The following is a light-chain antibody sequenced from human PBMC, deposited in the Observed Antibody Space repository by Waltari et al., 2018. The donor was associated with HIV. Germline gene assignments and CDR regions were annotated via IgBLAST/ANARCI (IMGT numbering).Light chain of an antibody. CDR1: QTIHNY. Sequence: DIQMTLSPSSLSASLGDRLTLTCRASQTIHNYLNGYQQKPVKAPKLLIYAASSLQSGVPSRFSGSGSGTDFTLTISNVQPEDCATYYCLLTYSTPLTFGGGTKVELK. J-gene: IGKJ4*01. CDR2: AAS. CDR3: LLTYSTPLT. V-gene: IGKV1-39*01.